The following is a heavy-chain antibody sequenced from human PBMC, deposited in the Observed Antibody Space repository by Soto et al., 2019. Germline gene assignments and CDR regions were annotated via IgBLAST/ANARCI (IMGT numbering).Heavy chain of an antibody. CDR2: MNPNSGNT. CDR1: GYTFTSRD. D-gene: IGHD2-2*01. CDR3: ARGGPILCSSDYCSSRGYFQY. V-gene: IGHV1-8*01. Sequence: QVQLVQSGADVKKPGASVKVSCKASGYTFTSRDINWVRQATGQGLEWMGWMNPNSGNTGYAQKFQGRVTMTRNTSISTAYMELNSLRSEDTAVYDCARGGPILCSSDYCSSRGYFQYWGPGILLTVSS. J-gene: IGHJ1*01.